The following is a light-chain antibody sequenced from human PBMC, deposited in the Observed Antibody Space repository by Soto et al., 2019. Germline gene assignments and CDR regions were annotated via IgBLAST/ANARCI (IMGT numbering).Light chain of an antibody. V-gene: IGLV1-47*01. J-gene: IGLJ2*01. Sequence: QSVLTQPPSASGTTGKRVTISCSGSSSNIGSNYVYWYQQLPGTAPKLLIYRNNQRPSGVPDRFSGSKSGTSASLAISGLRSEDEADYYCAAWDDSLSGVVFGGGTKLTVL. CDR1: SSNIGSNY. CDR2: RNN. CDR3: AAWDDSLSGVV.